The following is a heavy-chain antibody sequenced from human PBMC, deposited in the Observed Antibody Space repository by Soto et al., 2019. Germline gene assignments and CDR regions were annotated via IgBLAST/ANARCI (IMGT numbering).Heavy chain of an antibody. CDR3: ARDLGGSRDS. Sequence: QVQLVQSGAEVKKPGASVKVSCKASGNTFTGYYIHWVRQAPGQGLEWMGWINPNNDGTTYGEKFQGRVPMTRDTSTSTAYMELSRLRSDDTAVYYCARDLGGSRDSWGQGTLVTVSS. CDR1: GNTFTGYY. D-gene: IGHD1-26*01. CDR2: INPNNDGT. J-gene: IGHJ4*02. V-gene: IGHV1-2*02.